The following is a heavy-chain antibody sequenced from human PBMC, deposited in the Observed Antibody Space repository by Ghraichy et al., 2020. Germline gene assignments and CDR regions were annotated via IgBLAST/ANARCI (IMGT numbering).Heavy chain of an antibody. CDR3: ARGFSRQASYYDY. V-gene: IGHV3-53*01. CDR1: GFSVSTSY. CDR2: IYIGEST. J-gene: IGHJ4*02. Sequence: GGSLRLSCAASGFSVSTSYMSWVRQAPGKGLEWVSVIYIGESTYYADSVKGRFTISRDNSKNTLYLQMNSLRDEDTAVYYCARGFSRQASYYDYWGQGTLVTVSS.